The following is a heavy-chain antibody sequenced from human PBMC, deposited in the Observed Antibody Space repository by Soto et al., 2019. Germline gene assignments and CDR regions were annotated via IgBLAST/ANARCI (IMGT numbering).Heavy chain of an antibody. J-gene: IGHJ4*02. CDR1: GFTFSSYG. V-gene: IGHV3-30*18. CDR2: ISYDGSNK. CDR3: AKDRAVAGTFKDY. Sequence: GGSLRLSCAASGFTFSSYGIHWVRQAPGKGLEWVAVISYDGSNKYYADSVKGRFTISRDNSKNTLYLQMNSLRAEDTAVYYCAKDRAVAGTFKDYWGQGTLVTVSS. D-gene: IGHD6-19*01.